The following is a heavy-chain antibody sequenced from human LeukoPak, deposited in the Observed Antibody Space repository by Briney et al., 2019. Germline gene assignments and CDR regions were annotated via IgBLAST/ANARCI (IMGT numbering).Heavy chain of an antibody. CDR2: IIPIFGTA. J-gene: IGHJ3*02. CDR1: GGTFISYA. D-gene: IGHD6-6*01. CDR3: ARVAEVARPKGESTDAFDI. V-gene: IGHV1-69*05. Sequence: ASVKVSCKASGGTFISYAISWVRQAPGQGREWMGGIIPIFGTANYAQKFQGRVTITTDESTSTAYMELSSLRSEDTAAYYCARVAEVARPKGESTDAFDIWGQGTMVTVSS.